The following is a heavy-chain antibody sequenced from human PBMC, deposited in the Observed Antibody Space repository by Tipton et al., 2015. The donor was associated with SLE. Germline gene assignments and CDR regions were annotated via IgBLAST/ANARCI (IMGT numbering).Heavy chain of an antibody. CDR3: ARGNSGFDY. D-gene: IGHD1-1*01. CDR1: GGSVSSGSYY. J-gene: IGHJ4*02. CDR2: IYYSVST. Sequence: TLSLTCTVSGGSVSSGSYYWSWIRQPPGKGLEWIGSIYYSVSTYYNPSLTSRVTISVDTSKNQFSLKLSSVTAADTAVYYCARGNSGFDYWGQGNLVTVSS. V-gene: IGHV4-39*07.